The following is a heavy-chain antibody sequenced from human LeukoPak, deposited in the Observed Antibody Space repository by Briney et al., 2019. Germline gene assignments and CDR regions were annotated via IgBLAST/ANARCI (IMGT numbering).Heavy chain of an antibody. Sequence: GGSLRLSCAASGFTFSDYYMSWIRQAPGKGLEWVSYIGSGGSTKNYAESVKGRFTISRDNAKNSLYLQMDSLRADDTAVYYCARDMEYDFWSGYYSSMDVWGQGTTVTVSS. CDR3: ARDMEYDFWSGYYSSMDV. CDR1: GFTFSDYY. CDR2: IGSGGSTK. D-gene: IGHD3-3*01. V-gene: IGHV3-11*01. J-gene: IGHJ6*02.